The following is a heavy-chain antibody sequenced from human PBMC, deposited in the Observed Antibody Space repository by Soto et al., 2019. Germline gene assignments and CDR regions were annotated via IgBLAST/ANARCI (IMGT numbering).Heavy chain of an antibody. CDR1: GNSFSTYW. V-gene: IGHV5-51*01. CDR2: IYPGDSDT. J-gene: IGHJ5*02. D-gene: IGHD3-22*01. Sequence: EVQLVQSGAEVKKPGESLRISCKGSGNSFSTYWIAWVRQKPGKGLEWMGIIYPGDSDTRDSPSFQGQVTMSADKSTSAAYLQWSSLKASDTAIYYCARHGGTYDSSGYYSHLDTWGQGTLVTVSS. CDR3: ARHGGTYDSSGYYSHLDT.